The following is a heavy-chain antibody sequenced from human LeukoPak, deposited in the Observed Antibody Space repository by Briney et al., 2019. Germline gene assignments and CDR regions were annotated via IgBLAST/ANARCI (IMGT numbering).Heavy chain of an antibody. D-gene: IGHD6-6*01. V-gene: IGHV3-33*01. CDR1: GFTFSSYG. CDR3: ARDGEQLVLRGAFDI. Sequence: GGSLRLSCAASGFTFSSYGMHWVRQAPGKGLEWVAVIWYDGSNKYYADSVKGRFTTTRDNSKNTLYLQMNSLRAEDTAVYYCARDGEQLVLRGAFDIWGQGTMVTVSS. CDR2: IWYDGSNK. J-gene: IGHJ3*02.